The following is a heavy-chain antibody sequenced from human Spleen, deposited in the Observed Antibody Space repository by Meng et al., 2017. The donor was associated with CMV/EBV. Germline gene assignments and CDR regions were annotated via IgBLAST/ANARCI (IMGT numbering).Heavy chain of an antibody. D-gene: IGHD2-15*01. J-gene: IGHJ4*02. CDR1: GFTFSSYG. V-gene: IGHV3-30*02. Sequence: GGSLRLSCAASGFTFSSYGMHWVRQAPGKGLEWVAFIRYDGSNKYYADSVKGRFTISRDNSKNTLYLQMNSLKTEDTAVYYCTTDTLGYCSGGSCPDYWGQGTLVTVSS. CDR2: IRYDGSNK. CDR3: TTDTLGYCSGGSCPDY.